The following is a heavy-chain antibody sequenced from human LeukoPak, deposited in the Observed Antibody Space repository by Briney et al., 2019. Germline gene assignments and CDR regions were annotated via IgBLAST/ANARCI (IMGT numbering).Heavy chain of an antibody. V-gene: IGHV1-2*02. Sequence: GASVKVSCKASGYTFTAYYVHWVRQAPGEGLEWLGWINPNSGGTKYSQKFQGRVTMTRDTSISTAYMELTRLRSDDTVMYYCARPDGYNYNYGIDVWGQGTTVTVSS. CDR2: INPNSGGT. CDR3: ARPDGYNYNYGIDV. J-gene: IGHJ6*02. D-gene: IGHD5-24*01. CDR1: GYTFTAYY.